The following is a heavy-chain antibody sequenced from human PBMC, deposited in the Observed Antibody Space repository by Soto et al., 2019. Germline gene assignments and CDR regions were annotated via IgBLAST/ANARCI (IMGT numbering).Heavy chain of an antibody. D-gene: IGHD1-26*01. Sequence: SETLSLTCIVSGGSISTYYWSWIRQPPGKGLEWIGFIYYSGDTNYNPSLKSRVTISVDTSKNQFSLKLSSVTAADTAVYYCARVDTSMGATCVSYWGQGTLVTVSS. CDR1: GGSISTYY. V-gene: IGHV4-59*12. CDR2: IYYSGDT. J-gene: IGHJ4*02. CDR3: ARVDTSMGATCVSY.